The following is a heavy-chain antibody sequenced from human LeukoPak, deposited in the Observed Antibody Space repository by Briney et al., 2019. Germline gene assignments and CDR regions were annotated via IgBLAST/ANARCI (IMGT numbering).Heavy chain of an antibody. D-gene: IGHD1-7*01. J-gene: IGHJ4*02. Sequence: SVKVSCKASGFTFTSSAMQWVRQARGQRLEWIGWIVVGSGNTNYAQKFQERVTITRDMSTSTAYMELSSLRSEDTAVYYCAADRGRGGGLELDYWGQGTLVTASS. CDR3: AADRGRGGGLELDY. CDR1: GFTFTSSA. CDR2: IVVGSGNT. V-gene: IGHV1-58*02.